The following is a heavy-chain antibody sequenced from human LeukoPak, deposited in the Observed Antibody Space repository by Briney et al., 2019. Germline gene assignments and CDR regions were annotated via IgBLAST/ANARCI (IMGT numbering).Heavy chain of an antibody. D-gene: IGHD3-3*01. CDR1: GFTFYDYG. J-gene: IGHJ6*03. CDR2: INWNGGST. Sequence: GGSLRLSCAASGFTFYDYGMSWVRHAPGKGLEWVSGINWNGGSTGYADSVKGRFTISRDNAENSLYLQMNSLTAEDTASYSCARVLEDTANCYYYFYMYGWGKGTTVTDSS. V-gene: IGHV3-20*04. CDR3: ARVLEDTANCYYYFYMYG.